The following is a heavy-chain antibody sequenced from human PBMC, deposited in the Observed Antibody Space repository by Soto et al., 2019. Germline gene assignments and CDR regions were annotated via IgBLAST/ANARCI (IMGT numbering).Heavy chain of an antibody. CDR3: ARGAALTVFDN. CDR2: IYYSGNT. V-gene: IGHV4-59*01. Sequence: QVQLQESGPGLVKPSETLSLTCTVSGGSLSYYYWSSIRQPPGKGLEWIRYIYYSGNTKYNPSLKSRVTMSVDTSKNQFSLKVTSVTAADTAVYYCARGAALTVFDNWAQGALVTVSS. CDR1: GGSLSYYY. D-gene: IGHD6-6*01. J-gene: IGHJ4*02.